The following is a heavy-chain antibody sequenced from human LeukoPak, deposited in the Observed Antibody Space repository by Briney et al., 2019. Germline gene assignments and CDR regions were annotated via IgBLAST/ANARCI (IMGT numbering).Heavy chain of an antibody. D-gene: IGHD2-8*02. CDR1: GFTFSSYW. J-gene: IGHJ6*03. CDR3: ANTGYDYYYMDV. Sequence: PGGSLRLSCAASGFTFSSYWMSWVRQAPGKWLEWVANIKQDGSEKYYVDSVKGRFTISRDNAKNSLYLQMNSLRAEDTAVYYCANTGYDYYYMDVWGKGTTVTVSS. V-gene: IGHV3-7*01. CDR2: IKQDGSEK.